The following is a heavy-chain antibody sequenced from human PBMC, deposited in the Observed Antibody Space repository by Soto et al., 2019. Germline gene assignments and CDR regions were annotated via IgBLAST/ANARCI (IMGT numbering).Heavy chain of an antibody. CDR1: GFTFSDAW. D-gene: IGHD3-3*01. V-gene: IGHV3-15*01. CDR3: TSGTGRSDFDY. Sequence: PGGSLRLSCAASGFTFSDAWMSWVRQAPGKGLEWVGRIKSKTEGATRDFPAPVKGRFAISRDDSKNILYLQMSSLKIEDSAVYYCTSGTGRSDFDYWGLGTLVTVSS. CDR2: IKSKTEGATR. J-gene: IGHJ4*02.